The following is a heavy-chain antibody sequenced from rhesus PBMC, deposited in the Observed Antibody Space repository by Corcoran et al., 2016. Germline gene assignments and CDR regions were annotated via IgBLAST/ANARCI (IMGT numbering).Heavy chain of an antibody. CDR2: IIYSGST. CDR3: AREPSNTVGLDS. D-gene: IGHD4-23*01. V-gene: IGHV4-122*02. Sequence: QVQLQESGPGLVKPSETLSLTCAVSGCSISSGYYYWSWIRQPPGKGLEWIGYIIYSGSTSYNPSLKSRVTISRDTSKKQFSLKLSSVAAADTAVYYCAREPSNTVGLDSWGQGVVVTVSS. J-gene: IGHJ6*01. CDR1: GCSISSGYYY.